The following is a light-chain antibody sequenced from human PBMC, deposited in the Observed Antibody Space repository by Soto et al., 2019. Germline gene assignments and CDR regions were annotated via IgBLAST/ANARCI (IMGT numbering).Light chain of an antibody. CDR3: QQYGRSPRT. CDR1: QTVGDSY. V-gene: IGKV3-20*01. J-gene: IGKJ1*01. CDR2: GAS. Sequence: DIVLTQSPGTLSLSPGERATLSCRASQTVGDSYLAWYQQKPGQAPRLLISGASTTATGIPDRFSGSGSGTDFPLTIGRLEPEDFAVYYCQQYGRSPRTFGQGTKVEIK.